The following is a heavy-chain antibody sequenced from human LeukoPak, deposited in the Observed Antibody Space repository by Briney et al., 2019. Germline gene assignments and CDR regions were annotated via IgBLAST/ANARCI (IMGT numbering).Heavy chain of an antibody. Sequence: GGSLRLSCAASGFGVSNNYMSWVRQAPGKGLEWVSAPYSGGVTYYADSVKGRFTISSDTSQNTLCLQMNSLRVEDTALYYCARQVGPSTTFDIWGLGTMVTVSS. V-gene: IGHV3-53*01. D-gene: IGHD1-14*01. CDR1: GFGVSNNY. J-gene: IGHJ3*02. CDR3: ARQVGPSTTFDI. CDR2: PYSGGVT.